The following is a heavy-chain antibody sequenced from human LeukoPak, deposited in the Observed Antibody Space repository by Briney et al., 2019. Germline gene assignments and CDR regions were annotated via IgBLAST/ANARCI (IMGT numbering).Heavy chain of an antibody. CDR3: TRVITGTTDYYYYMDV. J-gene: IGHJ6*03. Sequence: GASVKVSCKASGGTFSSYAISWVRQAPGRGLEWMGGIIPIFGTANYAQKFQGRVTITADESTSTAYMELSSLRSEDTAVYYCTRVITGTTDYYYYMDVWGKGTTVTVSS. V-gene: IGHV1-69*13. CDR2: IIPIFGTA. D-gene: IGHD1-7*01. CDR1: GGTFSSYA.